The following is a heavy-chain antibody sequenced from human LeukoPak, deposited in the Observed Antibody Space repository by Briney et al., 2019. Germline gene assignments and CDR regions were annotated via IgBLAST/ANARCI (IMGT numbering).Heavy chain of an antibody. J-gene: IGHJ4*02. CDR2: ISPYTDVT. CDR1: VYSFTSQV. D-gene: IGHD6-19*01. Sequence: ASVKVSCKASVYSFTSQVITWVRQAPGQGLEWMGWISPYTDVTKCTQNLQGRITMTTDTSTTTAYMELRSLRSDDTAVYYCARAGSGSGWYFDYWGQGTLVTVSS. CDR3: ARAGSGSGWYFDY. V-gene: IGHV1-18*01.